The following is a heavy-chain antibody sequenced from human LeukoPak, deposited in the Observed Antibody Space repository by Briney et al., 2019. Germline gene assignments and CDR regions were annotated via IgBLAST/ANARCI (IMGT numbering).Heavy chain of an antibody. J-gene: IGHJ4*02. D-gene: IGHD6-19*01. V-gene: IGHV3-23*01. CDR1: GGSISSYY. CDR2: ISGSGGST. Sequence: ETLSLTCTVSGGSISSYYWSWVRQAPGKGLEWVSAISGSGGSTYYADSVKGRFTISRDNSKNTLYLQMNSLRAEDTAVYYCAKEPPNYSSGWYVNYWGQGTLVTVSS. CDR3: AKEPPNYSSGWYVNY.